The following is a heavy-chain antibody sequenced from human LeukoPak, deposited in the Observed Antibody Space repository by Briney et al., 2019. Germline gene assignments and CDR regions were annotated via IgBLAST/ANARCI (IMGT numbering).Heavy chain of an antibody. CDR2: IYYSGST. J-gene: IGHJ4*02. D-gene: IGHD3-22*01. Sequence: SETLSLTCTVSGGSISSSSYYWGWIRQPPGKGLEWIGSIYYSGSTYYNPSLKSRVTISVDTSKNQFSLKLSSVTAADTAVYYCAGRKTYYYDSSGYDYWGQGTLVTVSS. CDR1: GGSISSSSYY. V-gene: IGHV4-39*07. CDR3: AGRKTYYYDSSGYDY.